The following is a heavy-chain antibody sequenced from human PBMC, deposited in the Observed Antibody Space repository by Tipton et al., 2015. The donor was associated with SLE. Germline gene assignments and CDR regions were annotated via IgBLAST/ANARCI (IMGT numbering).Heavy chain of an antibody. Sequence: TLSLTCTVSGGSISSYYWSWIRQPPGKGLEWIGYIYTSGSTNYNPSLKSRVTISVDTSKNQFSLKLSSVTAADTAVYYCARGASWFDWSPYYYYYYMDVWGKGTTVTVSS. J-gene: IGHJ6*03. CDR2: IYTSGST. CDR1: GGSISSYY. V-gene: IGHV4-4*08. CDR3: ARGASWFDWSPYYYYYYMDV. D-gene: IGHD3-9*01.